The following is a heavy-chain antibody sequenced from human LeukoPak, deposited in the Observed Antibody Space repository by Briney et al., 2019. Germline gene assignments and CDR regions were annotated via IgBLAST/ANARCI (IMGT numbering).Heavy chain of an antibody. J-gene: IGHJ3*02. CDR2: ISYIGRT. Sequence: SETLSLTCPVSDDSFSSHYWTWIRQPPGKGRGCIGYISYIGRTNYNPSLKMRVTISIDTSKNQFSLKLTSVTAADTAVYYCARDLVTVTKGFDIWGQGTMVSVSS. D-gene: IGHD4-17*01. CDR1: DDSFSSHY. CDR3: ARDLVTVTKGFDI. V-gene: IGHV4-59*11.